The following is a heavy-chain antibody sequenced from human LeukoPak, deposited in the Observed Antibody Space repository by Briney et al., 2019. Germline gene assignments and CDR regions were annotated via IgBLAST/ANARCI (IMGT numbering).Heavy chain of an antibody. D-gene: IGHD3-10*01. J-gene: IGHJ4*02. CDR3: ARDASPSMVRAYYFDY. V-gene: IGHV3-21*01. CDR1: GFTFSSYS. CDR2: ISSSSSYI. Sequence: PGGSLRLSCAASGFTFSSYSMNWVRQAPGKGLEWVSSISSSSSYIYYADSVKGRFTISRDNAKNSLYLQMNSLRAEDTAVYYCARDASPSMVRAYYFDYWGQGTLVTVSS.